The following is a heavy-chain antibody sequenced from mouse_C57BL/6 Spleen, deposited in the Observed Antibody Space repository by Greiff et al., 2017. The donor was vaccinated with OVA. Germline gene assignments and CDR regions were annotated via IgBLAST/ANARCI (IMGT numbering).Heavy chain of an antibody. CDR2: ILPGSGST. CDR3: ARWGGAVVAPHYAMDY. J-gene: IGHJ4*01. CDR1: GYTFTGYW. D-gene: IGHD1-1*01. Sequence: QVQLKESGAELMKPGASVKLSCKATGYTFTGYWIEWVKQRPGHGLEWIGEILPGSGSTNYNEKFKGKATFTADTSSNTAYMQLSSLTTEDSAIYYCARWGGAVVAPHYAMDYWGQGTSVTVSS. V-gene: IGHV1-9*01.